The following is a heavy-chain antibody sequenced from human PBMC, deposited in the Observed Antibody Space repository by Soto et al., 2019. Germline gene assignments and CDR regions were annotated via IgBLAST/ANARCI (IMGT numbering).Heavy chain of an antibody. D-gene: IGHD3-9*01. J-gene: IGHJ6*02. CDR2: IYSGGST. CDR3: ARDQYYDILTGYEYGMDV. V-gene: IGHV3-66*01. Sequence: EVQLVESGGGLVQPGGSLRLSCAASGFTVSSNYMSWVRQAPGKGLEWVSVIYSGGSTYYADSVKGRFTISRDNSKNTLCLQMNSLRAEDTAVYYCARDQYYDILTGYEYGMDVWGQGTTVTVSS. CDR1: GFTVSSNY.